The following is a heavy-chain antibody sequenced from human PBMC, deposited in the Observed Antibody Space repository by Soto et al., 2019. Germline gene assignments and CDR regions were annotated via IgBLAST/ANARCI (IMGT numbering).Heavy chain of an antibody. CDR3: ARVPAGNYYGMDV. J-gene: IGHJ6*02. Sequence: SETLSLTCTASGGSFSSASYYWSWNRQPPGKGLEWIGYIYYSGSTNYNPSLKSRVTISVDTSKNQFSLKLGSVTAADTAVYYCARVPAGNYYGMDVWGQGTTVTVSS. V-gene: IGHV4-61*01. CDR1: GGSFSSASYY. CDR2: IYYSGST. D-gene: IGHD6-25*01.